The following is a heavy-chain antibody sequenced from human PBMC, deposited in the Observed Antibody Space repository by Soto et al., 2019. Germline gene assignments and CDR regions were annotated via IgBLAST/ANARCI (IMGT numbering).Heavy chain of an antibody. CDR1: GYSFTINW. Sequence: PGESLKISCQGSGYSFTINWIGWVRQMPGKGLEWVGIINPADSDIKYSPSFQGQVTISADKSIGTAYLQWSSLKASDTAMYYCARHQRDDASRKIDCWGQGTLVTVSS. CDR2: INPADSDI. J-gene: IGHJ4*02. V-gene: IGHV5-51*01. D-gene: IGHD3-16*01. CDR3: ARHQRDDASRKIDC.